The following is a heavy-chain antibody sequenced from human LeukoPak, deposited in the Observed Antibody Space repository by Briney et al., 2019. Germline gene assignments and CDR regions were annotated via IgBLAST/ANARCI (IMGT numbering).Heavy chain of an antibody. CDR1: GGSFSGYY. CDR3: ARGRFTIFI. J-gene: IGHJ3*02. CDR2: INHSGST. V-gene: IGHV4-34*01. Sequence: SETLSLTCALYGGSFSGYYWSWIRQPPGKGLEWIGEINHSGSTNYNPSLKSRVTISVDTSKNQFSLKLSSVTAADTAVYYCARGRFTIFIWGQGTMVTVSS. D-gene: IGHD3-9*01.